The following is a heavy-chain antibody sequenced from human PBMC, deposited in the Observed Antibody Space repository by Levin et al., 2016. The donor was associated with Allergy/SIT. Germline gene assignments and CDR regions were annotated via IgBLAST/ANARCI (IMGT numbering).Heavy chain of an antibody. CDR3: ARYDFPSYDAFDI. D-gene: IGHD3-3*01. J-gene: IGHJ3*02. Sequence: WIRQPPGKGLEWIGYIYYSGTTNYNPSLKSRVTISVDTSKNQFSLKVSSVTAADTAVYYCARYDFPSYDAFDIWGQGTMVTVSS. V-gene: IGHV4-59*01. CDR2: IYYSGTT.